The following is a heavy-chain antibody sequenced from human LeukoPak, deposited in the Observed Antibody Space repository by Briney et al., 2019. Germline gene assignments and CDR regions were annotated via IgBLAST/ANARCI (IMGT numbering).Heavy chain of an antibody. CDR3: ARVHNCSGGSCYSWYYYYYMDV. Sequence: SETLSLTCAVYGGSFSGYYWCWIRQPPGKRLEWIGEINHSGSTNYNPSLKSRVTISVDTSKNQFSLKLSSVTAADTAVYYCARVHNCSGGSCYSWYYYYYMDVWGKGTTVTVSS. D-gene: IGHD2-15*01. CDR1: GGSFSGYY. J-gene: IGHJ6*03. V-gene: IGHV4-34*01. CDR2: INHSGST.